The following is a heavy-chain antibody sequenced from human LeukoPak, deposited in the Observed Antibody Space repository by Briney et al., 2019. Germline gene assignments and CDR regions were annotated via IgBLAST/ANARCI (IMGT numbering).Heavy chain of an antibody. CDR3: ATYRQVLLPFES. CDR2: IFPSGGEI. D-gene: IGHD2-8*02. CDR1: GFTFSTFA. J-gene: IGHJ4*02. V-gene: IGHV3-23*01. Sequence: GGSLRLSCAASGFTFSTFAMLWVRQPRGKGLEWVSSIFPSGGEIHYADSVRGRFTISRDNSKSTLSLQMNSLGAEDTAIYYCATYRQVLLPFESWGQGTLVTVSS.